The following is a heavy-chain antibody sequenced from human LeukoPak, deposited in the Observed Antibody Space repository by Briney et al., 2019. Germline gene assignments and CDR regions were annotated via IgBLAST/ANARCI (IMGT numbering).Heavy chain of an antibody. CDR1: GFTFSSYA. D-gene: IGHD1-26*01. CDR3: ARDNYSGSFDY. Sequence: GGSLRLSCAASGFTFSSYAMHWVRQAPGKGLEWVAVVSYDGSNKYYADSVKGRFTISRDNSKNTLYLQMNSLRAEDTAVYYCARDNYSGSFDYWGQGTLVTVSS. V-gene: IGHV3-30*01. CDR2: VSYDGSNK. J-gene: IGHJ4*02.